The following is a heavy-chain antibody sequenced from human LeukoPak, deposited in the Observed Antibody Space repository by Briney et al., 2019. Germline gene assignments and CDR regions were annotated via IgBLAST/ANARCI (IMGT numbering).Heavy chain of an antibody. V-gene: IGHV3-30*04. CDR3: AKDYHIVATIAPFDY. J-gene: IGHJ4*02. CDR1: GFTFSSYA. CDR2: ISYDGSNK. D-gene: IGHD5-12*01. Sequence: GGSLRLSCAASGFTFSSYAMHWVRQAPGKGLEWVAVISYDGSNKYYADSVKGRFTISRDNSKNTLYLQMNSLRAEDTAVYYCAKDYHIVATIAPFDYWGQGTLVTVSS.